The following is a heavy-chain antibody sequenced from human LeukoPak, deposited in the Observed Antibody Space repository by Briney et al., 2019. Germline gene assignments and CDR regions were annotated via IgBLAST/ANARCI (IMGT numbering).Heavy chain of an antibody. CDR1: GFTFSSYA. Sequence: GGSLRLSCAASGFTFSSYAMHWVRQAPGKGLEWVAVISYDGSNKYYADSVKGRFTISRDNSKNTLYPQMNSLRAEDTAVYYCARDGPDWDYWGQGTLVTVSS. CDR2: ISYDGSNK. V-gene: IGHV3-30-3*01. CDR3: ARDGPDWDY. J-gene: IGHJ4*02. D-gene: IGHD3/OR15-3a*01.